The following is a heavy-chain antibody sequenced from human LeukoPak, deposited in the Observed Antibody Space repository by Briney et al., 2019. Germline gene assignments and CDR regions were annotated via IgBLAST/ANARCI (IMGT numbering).Heavy chain of an antibody. V-gene: IGHV4-30-2*01. Sequence: SETLSLTCAVSGGSISSGGYSWGWIRQPPGKGLEWIGYIYHSGSTYYNPSLKSRVTISVDRSKNQFSLKLSSVTAADTAVYYCARDLGGLDAFDIWGQGTMVTVSS. CDR3: ARDLGGLDAFDI. D-gene: IGHD1-26*01. CDR2: IYHSGST. CDR1: GGSISSGGYS. J-gene: IGHJ3*02.